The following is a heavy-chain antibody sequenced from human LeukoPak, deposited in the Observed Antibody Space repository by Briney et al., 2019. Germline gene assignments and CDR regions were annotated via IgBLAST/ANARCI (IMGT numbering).Heavy chain of an antibody. D-gene: IGHD3-22*01. CDR2: IYHSGST. J-gene: IGHJ4*02. Sequence: PSETLSLTCAVSGGSISSGGYSWSWIRQPPGKGLEWIGYIYHSGSTYYNPSLKSRVTISVDRSENQFSLKLSSVTAADTAVYYCARGRSSGYYGSFDYWGQGTLVTVSS. V-gene: IGHV4-30-2*01. CDR1: GGSISSGGYS. CDR3: ARGRSSGYYGSFDY.